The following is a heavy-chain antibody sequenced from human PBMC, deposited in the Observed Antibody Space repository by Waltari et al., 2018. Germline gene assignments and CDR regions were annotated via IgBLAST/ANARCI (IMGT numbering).Heavy chain of an antibody. D-gene: IGHD6-19*01. CDR2: NSAHNGNT. Sequence: QVQLVQSGAEVKKPGASVKVSCEASVYTLSSYGITWVGQAPGQGLEWMGWNSAHNGNTNYTHKLQDRVTFTTDTATSTAYMELRSLKSDDTAMYYCATAVGGNTESDYWGQGTLVTVSS. V-gene: IGHV1-18*01. CDR3: ATAVGGNTESDY. CDR1: VYTLSSYG. J-gene: IGHJ4*02.